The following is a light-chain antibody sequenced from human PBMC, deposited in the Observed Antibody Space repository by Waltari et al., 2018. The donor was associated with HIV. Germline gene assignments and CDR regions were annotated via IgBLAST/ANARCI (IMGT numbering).Light chain of an antibody. CDR1: NIGSKT. CDR3: QVWDTNTDHVI. CDR2: YDT. V-gene: IGLV3-21*04. J-gene: IGLJ2*01. Sequence: SYVVSQPPSVSVAPGQTAGITCGGNNIGSKTVHWYQQKPGPAPVLVIYYDTDRPSGIPERFSDSSSGNTATLTITRVEAGDEDDYYCQVWDTNTDHVIFGGGTKLTVL.